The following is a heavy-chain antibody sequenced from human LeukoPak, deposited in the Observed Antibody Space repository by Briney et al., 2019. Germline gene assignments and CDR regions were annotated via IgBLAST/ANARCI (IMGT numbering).Heavy chain of an antibody. CDR3: ARDSSAMLRGYSDY. J-gene: IGHJ4*02. CDR2: IDATSDTI. CDR1: GFTFSSYE. Sequence: GGSLRLSCAASGFTFSSYEFNWVRQAPGKGLQWISYIDATSDTIFYSDSVRGRFTISRDNTRNSLFLQMNSLRAEDTAVYYCARDSSAMLRGYSDYWGLGTLVTVSS. D-gene: IGHD3-10*01. V-gene: IGHV3-48*03.